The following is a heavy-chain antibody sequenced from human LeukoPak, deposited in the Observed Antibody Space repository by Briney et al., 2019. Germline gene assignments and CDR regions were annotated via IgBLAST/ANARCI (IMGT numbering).Heavy chain of an antibody. J-gene: IGHJ4*02. D-gene: IGHD3-9*01. V-gene: IGHV3-30*18. CDR1: GFTFSSYG. Sequence: GGSLRLSCAASGFTFSSYGMHWVRQAPGKGLEWVAVISYDGSNKYYADSVKGRFTISRDNSKNTLYLQMNSLRAEDTAVYYCAKAHRDYDILTGYFDYWGQGTLVTVSS. CDR3: AKAHRDYDILTGYFDY. CDR2: ISYDGSNK.